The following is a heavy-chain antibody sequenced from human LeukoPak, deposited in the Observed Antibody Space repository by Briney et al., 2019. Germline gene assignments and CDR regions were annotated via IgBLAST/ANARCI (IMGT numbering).Heavy chain of an antibody. Sequence: GASVKVSCKASGGTFSSYAISWVRQAPGQGLEWMGRIIPILGIANYAQKFQGRVTITADKSTSTAYMELSSLRSEDTAVYYCASGLDSSGRYFDYWGQGTLVTVSS. J-gene: IGHJ4*02. CDR1: GGTFSSYA. D-gene: IGHD3-22*01. CDR2: IIPILGIA. CDR3: ASGLDSSGRYFDY. V-gene: IGHV1-69*04.